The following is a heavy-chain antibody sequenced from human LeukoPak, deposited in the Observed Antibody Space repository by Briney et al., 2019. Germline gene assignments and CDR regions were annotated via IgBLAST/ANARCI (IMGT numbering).Heavy chain of an antibody. CDR3: ARVRSIAGVMRWFDP. D-gene: IGHD3-16*01. Sequence: RPSETLSLTCAVYGGSFSGYYWSWIRQPPGKGLEWIGEINHSGSTNYNPSLKSRVTISVDTSKNQFSLKLSSVTAADTAVYYCARVRSIAGVMRWFDPWGQGTLVTVSS. CDR2: INHSGST. V-gene: IGHV4-34*01. J-gene: IGHJ5*02. CDR1: GGSFSGYY.